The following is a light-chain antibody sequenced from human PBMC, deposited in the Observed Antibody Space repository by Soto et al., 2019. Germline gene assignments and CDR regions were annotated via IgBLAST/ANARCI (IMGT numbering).Light chain of an antibody. V-gene: IGLV1-51*02. J-gene: IGLJ3*02. CDR1: SSNIGNNY. CDR3: ATWDSSLSAGV. CDR2: ENN. Sequence: QSALTQPPSVSAAPGQKVTISCSGSSSNIGNNYVSWSQQLPGTAPKLLIYENNKRPSGIPDRFSGSKSGTSATLGITGLQTGDEADYYCATWDSSLSAGVFGGGTKHRP.